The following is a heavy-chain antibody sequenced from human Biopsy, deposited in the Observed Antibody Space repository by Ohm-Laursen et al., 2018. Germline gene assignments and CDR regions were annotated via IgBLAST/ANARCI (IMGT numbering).Heavy chain of an antibody. CDR1: GASIEDYY. CDR2: INYRGNT. J-gene: IGHJ6*02. D-gene: IGHD2-2*01. Sequence: SETLSLTCPVSGASIEDYYWTWIRQAPGKTLEWIASINYRGNTNYNPSFKSRVTMSAHTSTNQFSLKLTSVTAADTAVYYCARDKITYCTSTSCDYFGMDVWGQGTTVTVSS. CDR3: ARDKITYCTSTSCDYFGMDV. V-gene: IGHV4-59*01.